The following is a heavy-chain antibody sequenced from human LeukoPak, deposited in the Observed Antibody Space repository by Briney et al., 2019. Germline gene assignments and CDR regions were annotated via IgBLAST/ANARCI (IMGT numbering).Heavy chain of an antibody. D-gene: IGHD1-1*01. J-gene: IGHJ4*02. CDR3: ARGYSPSIRTTGNDY. Sequence: ASVKVSCKASGYTCTSHDINWVRQATGQGLEWMGWMNPNSGNTGYAQKFQGRVTMTRDTSINTAYMELHSLRSEDTALYYCARGYSPSIRTTGNDYWGQGTLFTVSS. CDR1: GYTCTSHD. V-gene: IGHV1-8*01. CDR2: MNPNSGNT.